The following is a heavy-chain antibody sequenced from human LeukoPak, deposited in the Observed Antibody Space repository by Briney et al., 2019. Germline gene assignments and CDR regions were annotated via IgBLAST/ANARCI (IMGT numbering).Heavy chain of an antibody. CDR2: IYYSGST. D-gene: IGHD2-15*01. J-gene: IGHJ4*02. CDR1: GGSISSYY. CDR3: ARHDCSGGSCYGVDY. Sequence: SETLSLTCTVSGGSISSYYWSWIRQRPGKGLEWIGYIYYSGSTNYNPSLKSRVTISVDTSKNQFSLKLSSVTAADTAVYYCARHDCSGGSCYGVDYWGQGTLVTVSS. V-gene: IGHV4-59*08.